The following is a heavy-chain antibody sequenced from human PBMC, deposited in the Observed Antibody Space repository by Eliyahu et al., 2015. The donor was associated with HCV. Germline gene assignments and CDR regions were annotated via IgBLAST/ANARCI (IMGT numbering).Heavy chain of an antibody. CDR2: GST. D-gene: IGHD4-17*01. J-gene: IGHJ2*01. Sequence: GSTNYNPSLKSRVTMSVDTSKNQFSLKLSSVTAADTAVYYCARFRGTDYGDPYWYFDLWGRGTLVTVSS. V-gene: IGHV4-59*10. CDR3: ARFRGTDYGDPYWYFDL.